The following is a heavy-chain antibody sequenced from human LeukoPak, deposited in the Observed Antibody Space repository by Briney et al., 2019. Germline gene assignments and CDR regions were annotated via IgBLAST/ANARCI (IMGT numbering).Heavy chain of an antibody. V-gene: IGHV4-4*02. D-gene: IGHD6-19*01. J-gene: IGHJ6*03. CDR2: IYHSGST. Sequence: SETLSLTCAVSGGSISSSNWWSWVRQPPGKGLEWIGEIYHSGSTNYNPSLKSRVTISVDKSKNQFSLKLSSVTAADTAVYYCARVHSSGLGPYYYMDVWGKGTTVAVSS. CDR1: GGSISSSNW. CDR3: ARVHSSGLGPYYYMDV.